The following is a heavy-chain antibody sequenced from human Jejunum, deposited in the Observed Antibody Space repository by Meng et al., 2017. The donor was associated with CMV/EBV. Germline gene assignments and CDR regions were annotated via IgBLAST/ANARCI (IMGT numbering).Heavy chain of an antibody. Sequence: QVPLVQSGAELKKPGASVKVSCNASGYSLRSYAVNWLRQASGRGLEWMGWINPSTAHPTYAQDFTGRFVFSLDISVNTAYLQINSLKAEDTAIYYCVRDVPDGDISLFDSWGQGTLVTVSS. V-gene: IGHV7-4-1*02. CDR3: VRDVPDGDISLFDS. CDR1: GYSLRSYA. J-gene: IGHJ4*02. CDR2: INPSTAHP. D-gene: IGHD2-21*02.